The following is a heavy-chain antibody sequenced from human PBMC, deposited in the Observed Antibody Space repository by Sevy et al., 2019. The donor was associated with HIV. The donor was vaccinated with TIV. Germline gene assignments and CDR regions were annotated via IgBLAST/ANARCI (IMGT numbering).Heavy chain of an antibody. J-gene: IGHJ4*02. V-gene: IGHV3-48*03. Sequence: GGSLRLSCTASGFPFSSYEMNWVRQAPGKGLEWDSYITNSATTKYYSNSVKDRFTISRANARNSLYLQMNSFRAEDTSVYYCARDLPPSATTVAHFDCWGQGTLVTVSS. D-gene: IGHD4-17*01. CDR2: ITNSATTK. CDR3: ARDLPPSATTVAHFDC. CDR1: GFPFSSYE.